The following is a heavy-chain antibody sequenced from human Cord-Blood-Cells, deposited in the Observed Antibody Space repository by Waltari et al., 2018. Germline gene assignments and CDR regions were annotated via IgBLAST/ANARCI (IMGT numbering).Heavy chain of an antibody. V-gene: IGHV4-39*01. CDR3: ARQGYCSSTSCYDAFDI. CDR1: GGSISSSRYY. CDR2: IYYSGSN. D-gene: IGHD2-2*01. Sequence: QLQLQESGPGLVKPSETLSLTCTVSGGSISSSRYYWGWIRQPPGKGLEWIGSIYYSGSNYYNPSLKSRVTISVDTSKNQFSLKLSSVTAADTAVYYCARQGYCSSTSCYDAFDIWGQGTMVTVSS. J-gene: IGHJ3*02.